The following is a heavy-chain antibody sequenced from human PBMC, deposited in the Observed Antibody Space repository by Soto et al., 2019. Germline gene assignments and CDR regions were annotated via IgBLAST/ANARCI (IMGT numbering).Heavy chain of an antibody. D-gene: IGHD4-17*01. V-gene: IGHV1-24*01. Sequence: QVQLVQSGAEVKKPGASVKVSCKVSGYTLTELSMHWVRQAPGKGLEWMGGFDPEDGETIYAQKFRGRVTMTEDTSTDTAYMELSSLRSEDTAVYYCATAANAVTTLNYYYMDVWGKGTTVTVSS. CDR1: GYTLTELS. CDR3: ATAANAVTTLNYYYMDV. CDR2: FDPEDGET. J-gene: IGHJ6*03.